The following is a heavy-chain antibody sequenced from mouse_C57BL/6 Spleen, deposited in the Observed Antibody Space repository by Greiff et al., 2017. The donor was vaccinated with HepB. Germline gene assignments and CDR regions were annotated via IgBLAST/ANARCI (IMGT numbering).Heavy chain of an antibody. CDR2: INPNNGGT. J-gene: IGHJ2*01. CDR3: AKLGRFDY. CDR1: GYTFTDYY. D-gene: IGHD4-1*01. Sequence: VQLQQSGPELVKPGASVKISCKASGYTFTDYYMNWVKQSHGKSLEWIGDINPNNGGTSYNQKFKGKATLTVDKSSSTAYMELRSLTSEDSAVYYCAKLGRFDYWGQGTTLTVSS. V-gene: IGHV1-26*01.